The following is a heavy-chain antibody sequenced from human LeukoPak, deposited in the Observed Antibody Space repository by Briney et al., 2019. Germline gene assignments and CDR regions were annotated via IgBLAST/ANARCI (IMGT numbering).Heavy chain of an antibody. V-gene: IGHV4-31*03. CDR3: ARWAYYDILTGYYLFDY. D-gene: IGHD3-9*01. CDR1: RGSISSGGYY. J-gene: IGHJ4*02. Sequence: SETLSLTCTVSRGSISSGGYYCSWIRQHRGKGLEWIGYIYYGGSTYYNPSLKSRVTISVDTSKNQFSLKLSSVTATDTAVYYCARWAYYDILTGYYLFDYWGQGTLVTVSS. CDR2: IYYGGST.